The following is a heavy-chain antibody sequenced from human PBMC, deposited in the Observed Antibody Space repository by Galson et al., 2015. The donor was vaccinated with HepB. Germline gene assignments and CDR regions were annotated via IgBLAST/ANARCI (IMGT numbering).Heavy chain of an antibody. CDR1: GFTFSNFA. D-gene: IGHD3-10*01. CDR2: ISGSDGST. CDR3: AKRSRFGEP. J-gene: IGHJ5*02. V-gene: IGHV3-23*01. Sequence: SLRLSCAASGFTFSNFAMSWVRQAPGKGLDWVSGISGSDGSTYYADSGKGRFTISRDNSKNTLYLQMNSLRAEDTAVYYCAKRSRFGEPGGQGTQVTVSS.